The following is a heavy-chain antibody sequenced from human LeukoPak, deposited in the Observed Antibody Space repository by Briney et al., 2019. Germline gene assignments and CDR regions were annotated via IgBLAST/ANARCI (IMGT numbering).Heavy chain of an antibody. J-gene: IGHJ4*02. D-gene: IGHD4-17*01. CDR3: ARVDYGDTVYYDY. CDR2: IFRSGST. Sequence: SETLSLTCAVSGYSISSGYYWGWIRQPPGKGLEWIGSIFRSGSTHYHPSLKSRVTISVDTSKNQFSLKLSSVTAADTAVYYCARVDYGDTVYYDYWGQGTLVTVSS. V-gene: IGHV4-38-2*01. CDR1: GYSISSGYY.